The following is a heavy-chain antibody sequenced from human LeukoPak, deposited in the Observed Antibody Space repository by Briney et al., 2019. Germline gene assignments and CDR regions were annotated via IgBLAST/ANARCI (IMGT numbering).Heavy chain of an antibody. D-gene: IGHD2-2*01. V-gene: IGHV1-2*02. Sequence: ASVKVSFKASGYTFTDYYMHWVRQAPGQGLEWMGWINPDSGSTNYAQKLQGRVTMTTDTSTSTAYMELRSLRSDDTAVYYCAREVVPAASEDYWGQGTLVTVSS. J-gene: IGHJ4*02. CDR1: GYTFTDYY. CDR3: AREVVPAASEDY. CDR2: INPDSGST.